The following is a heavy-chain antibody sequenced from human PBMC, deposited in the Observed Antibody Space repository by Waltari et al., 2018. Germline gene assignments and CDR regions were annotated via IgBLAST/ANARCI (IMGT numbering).Heavy chain of an antibody. Sequence: QVHLQESGPGLVKPSETLSLTCTVSGGTITGHHWGWVRQPPGMGLEWIGYMYYTGRVNFTPSFRSRITMSVDTSKNLFFLNLSSVTAADTAMYYCVRHRCMLKREPRENWFDPWGQGTLVTVSS. J-gene: IGHJ5*02. CDR3: VRHRCMLKREPRENWFDP. D-gene: IGHD2-8*01. CDR1: GGTITGHH. V-gene: IGHV4-59*11. CDR2: MYYTGRV.